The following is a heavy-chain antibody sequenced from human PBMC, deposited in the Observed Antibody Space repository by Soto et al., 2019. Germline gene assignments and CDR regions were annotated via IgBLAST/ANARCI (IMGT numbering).Heavy chain of an antibody. Sequence: ASVKVSCKASGGTFSSYAISWVRQAPGQGLEWMGGIIPIFGTANYAQKFQGRVTITADESTSTAYMELSSLRSEDTAVYYCARDGSGSYHKMGYGMDVGGQGTTVTVSS. CDR3: ARDGSGSYHKMGYGMDV. D-gene: IGHD3-10*01. J-gene: IGHJ6*02. V-gene: IGHV1-69*13. CDR1: GGTFSSYA. CDR2: IIPIFGTA.